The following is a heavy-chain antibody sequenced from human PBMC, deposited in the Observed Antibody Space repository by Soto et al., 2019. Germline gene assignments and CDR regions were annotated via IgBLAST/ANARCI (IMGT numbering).Heavy chain of an antibody. CDR1: GYTFSSYG. CDR3: ARAFGSTDY. J-gene: IGHJ4*02. CDR2: ISGYNSIT. Sequence: QVQLVQFGAEVKKPGASVKVSCEASGYTFSSYGISWVRQAPGQGFEWMGWISGYNSITRYAQKFQGRVTMTTDTSTSTAYMELRSLRSDDTAVYYCARAFGSTDYWGQGTLVTVSS. D-gene: IGHD6-13*01. V-gene: IGHV1-18*01.